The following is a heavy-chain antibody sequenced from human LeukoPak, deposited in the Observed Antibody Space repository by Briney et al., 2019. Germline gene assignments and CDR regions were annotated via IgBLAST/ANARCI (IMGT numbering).Heavy chain of an antibody. J-gene: IGHJ3*02. CDR1: GYTFTSYG. V-gene: IGHV1-69*05. CDR3: ARVGYCSSTSCYRAFDI. Sequence: SVKVSCKASGYTFTSYGFIWVRQAPGQGLEWMGGIIPIFGTANYAQKFQGRVTITTDESTSTAYMELSSLRSEDTAVYYCARVGYCSSTSCYRAFDIWGQGTMVTVSS. CDR2: IIPIFGTA. D-gene: IGHD2-2*01.